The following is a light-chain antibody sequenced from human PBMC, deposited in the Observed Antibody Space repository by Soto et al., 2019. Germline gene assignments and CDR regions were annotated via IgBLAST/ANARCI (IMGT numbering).Light chain of an antibody. CDR2: GAS. J-gene: IGKJ1*01. Sequence: EIVLTQSPGTLSLSPGERATLSCRASQSVTSTYLAWYQQRPGQAPRLLIYGASNRVPGIQDRFSGSGSGTDFTLTISRLEPEDFALYYCQQYNTAPWTFGRGTTVEI. CDR1: QSVTSTY. V-gene: IGKV3-20*01. CDR3: QQYNTAPWT.